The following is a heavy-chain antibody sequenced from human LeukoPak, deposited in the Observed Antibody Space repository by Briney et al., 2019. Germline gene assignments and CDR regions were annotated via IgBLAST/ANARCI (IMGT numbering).Heavy chain of an antibody. CDR1: GGSISSGSYY. J-gene: IGHJ3*02. CDR3: ARGGVTNDAFDI. CDR2: IYYSGST. Sequence: SETLSLTCTVSGGSISSGSYYWSWIRQPAGKGLEWIGYIYYSGSTNYNPSLNSRVTISVDTSKNQFSLKLSSVTAADTAVYYCARGGVTNDAFDIWGQGTMVTVSS. D-gene: IGHD4-17*01. V-gene: IGHV4-61*10.